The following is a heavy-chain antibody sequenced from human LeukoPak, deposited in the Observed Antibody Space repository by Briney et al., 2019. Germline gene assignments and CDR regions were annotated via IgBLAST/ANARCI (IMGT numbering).Heavy chain of an antibody. Sequence: SETLSLTCTVSGGSISSNSYYWGWIRQPPGKGLEWIGTIFYSGSTYYNASLKSRVTISVDTSKNQFSLKLSSVTAADTAVYYCARLVPMVRGVEPYYFDYWGQGTLATVSS. V-gene: IGHV4-39*01. J-gene: IGHJ4*02. D-gene: IGHD3-10*01. CDR2: IFYSGST. CDR3: ARLVPMVRGVEPYYFDY. CDR1: GGSISSNSYY.